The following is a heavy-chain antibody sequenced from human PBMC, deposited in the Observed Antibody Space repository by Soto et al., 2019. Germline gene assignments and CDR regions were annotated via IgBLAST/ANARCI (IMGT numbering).Heavy chain of an antibody. J-gene: IGHJ4*02. CDR2: ISNTGDTT. Sequence: EVQLLESGGGLVQPGGSLRLSCGASGFTFSGYAMSWVRQAPGKGLEWVSTISNTGDTTYDADSVKGRFTISRDNSKNRLYLQMNSLRAEDTAEYYCVMGYFFDYWGQGTLVTVSS. CDR1: GFTFSGYA. D-gene: IGHD2-8*01. V-gene: IGHV3-23*01. CDR3: VMGYFFDY.